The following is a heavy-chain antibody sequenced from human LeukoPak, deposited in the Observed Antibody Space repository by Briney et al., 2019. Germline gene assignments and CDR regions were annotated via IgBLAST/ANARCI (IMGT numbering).Heavy chain of an antibody. CDR1: GGSISNFY. V-gene: IGHV4-4*07. D-gene: IGHD4-23*01. J-gene: IGHJ4*02. Sequence: SETLSLTCTVSGGSISNFYWSWIRQPAGKGPEWIGRIYTSGSTNYNPSLKSRVTMSVDTSKNQFSLKVSSVTAADTAVYYCARASTVVTGDYFDYWGQGTLVTVSS. CDR3: ARASTVVTGDYFDY. CDR2: IYTSGST.